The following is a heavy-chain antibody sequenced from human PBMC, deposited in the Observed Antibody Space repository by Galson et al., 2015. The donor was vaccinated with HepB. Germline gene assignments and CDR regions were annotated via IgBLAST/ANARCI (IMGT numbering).Heavy chain of an antibody. CDR3: ARGGTNYYGSGSHEHTPFFDY. J-gene: IGHJ4*02. V-gene: IGHV3-30*04. CDR2: ISYDGSNK. D-gene: IGHD3-10*01. Sequence: SLRLSCAASGFTFSSYAMHWVRQAPGKGLEWVAVISYDGSNKYYADSVKGRFTISRDNSKNTLYLQMNSLRAEDTAVYYCARGGTNYYGSGSHEHTPFFDYWGQGTLVTVSS. CDR1: GFTFSSYA.